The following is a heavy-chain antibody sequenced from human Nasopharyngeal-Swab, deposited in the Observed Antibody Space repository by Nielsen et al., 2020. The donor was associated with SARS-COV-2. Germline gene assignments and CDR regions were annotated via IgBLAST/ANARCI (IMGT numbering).Heavy chain of an antibody. V-gene: IGHV3-30-3*02. Sequence: GGSLRLSCAASGFTFSSYAMHWVRQAPGKGLEWVAVISYDGSNKYYADSVKGRFTISRDNSKNTLYLQMNSLRAEDTAVYYCAKFGSVGAIDYYYYMDVWGKGTTVTVSS. CDR1: GFTFSSYA. J-gene: IGHJ6*03. D-gene: IGHD1-26*01. CDR3: AKFGSVGAIDYYYYMDV. CDR2: ISYDGSNK.